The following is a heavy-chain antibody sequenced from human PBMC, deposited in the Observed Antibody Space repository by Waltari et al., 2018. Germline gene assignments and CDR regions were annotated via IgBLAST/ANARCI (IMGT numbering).Heavy chain of an antibody. CDR1: GFTSSDYY. CDR3: AKRGYSEYYFGY. CDR2: ISRSGSTI. D-gene: IGHD5-18*01. J-gene: IGHJ4*02. Sequence: QVQLVESGGGLVKPGGSLRLSCSASGFTSSDYYMSWIRQAPGKGLEWVSYISRSGSTIYYADSVKGRFTISRDNAKNSLYLQMNSLRAEDTALYYCAKRGYSEYYFGYWGQGTLVTVSS. V-gene: IGHV3-11*01.